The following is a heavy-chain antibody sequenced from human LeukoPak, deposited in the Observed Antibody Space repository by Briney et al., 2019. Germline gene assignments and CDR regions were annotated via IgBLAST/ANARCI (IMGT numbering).Heavy chain of an antibody. J-gene: IGHJ4*02. CDR1: GGSISSGSYY. CDR3: AREGYDFWSGYPLDY. Sequence: SETLSLTCTVSGGSISSGSYYWSWIRQPAGKGLEWIGRIYTSESANYNPSLKSRVTISVDTSKNQFSLKLSSVTAADTAVYYCAREGYDFWSGYPLDYWGQGTLVTVSS. CDR2: IYTSESA. V-gene: IGHV4-61*02. D-gene: IGHD3-3*01.